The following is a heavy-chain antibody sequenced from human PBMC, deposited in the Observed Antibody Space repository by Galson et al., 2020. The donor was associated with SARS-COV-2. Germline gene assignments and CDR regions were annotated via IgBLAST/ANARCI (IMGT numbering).Heavy chain of an antibody. CDR2: IWYEGSNK. CDR1: GFTFSSYG. V-gene: IGHV3-33*06. J-gene: IGHJ6*02. D-gene: IGHD3-9*01. Sequence: GGSLRLSCAASGFTFSSYGMHWVRQAPGKGLEWVAVIWYEGSNKYYADSVKGRFTISRDNSKNTLYLQRNSLRAEDTAVYYCAKDSMYYDILTGYLATKQSEYYYYYYGMDVWSQGTTVTVSS. CDR3: AKDSMYYDILTGYLATKQSEYYYYYYGMDV.